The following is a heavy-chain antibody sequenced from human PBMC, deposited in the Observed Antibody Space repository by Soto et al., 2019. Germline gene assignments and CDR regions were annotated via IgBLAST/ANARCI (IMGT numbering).Heavy chain of an antibody. Sequence: QLQLQESGPGLVKPSETLSLTCTVSGGSISSSSYYWGWIRQPPGKGLEGIGSIYYSGSTYYNPSLKSRVTISVDTYKNQFSLKLSSVTAADTAVYYCARLRGLRFLEWLFGEFDPWGQGTLVTVSS. V-gene: IGHV4-39*01. CDR1: GGSISSSSYY. CDR3: ARLRGLRFLEWLFGEFDP. J-gene: IGHJ5*02. CDR2: IYYSGST. D-gene: IGHD3-3*01.